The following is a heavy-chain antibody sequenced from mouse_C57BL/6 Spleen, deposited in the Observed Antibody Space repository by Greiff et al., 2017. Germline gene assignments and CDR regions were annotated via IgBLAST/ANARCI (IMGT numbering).Heavy chain of an antibody. V-gene: IGHV3-1*01. Sequence: EVQLQESGPGMVKPSQSLSLTCTVTGYSITSGYDWHWIRHFPGNKLEWMGYISYSGSTNYNPSLKSRISITHDTSKNHFFLKLNSVTTEDTATYYCARANYAYAMDYWGKGTSVTVSS. CDR3: ARANYAYAMDY. D-gene: IGHD2-1*01. CDR1: GYSITSGYD. CDR2: ISYSGST. J-gene: IGHJ4*01.